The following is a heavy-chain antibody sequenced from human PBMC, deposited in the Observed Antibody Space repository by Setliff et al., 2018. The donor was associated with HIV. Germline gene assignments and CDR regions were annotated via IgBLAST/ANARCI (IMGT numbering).Heavy chain of an antibody. CDR2: IKSKADGGTR. CDR1: GFTFSSYA. D-gene: IGHD3-10*01. CDR3: TLLSSPFTLVRGVTDY. J-gene: IGHJ4*02. Sequence: PGGSLRLSCAASGFTFSSYAMHWVRQAPGKGLEWVGRIKSKADGGTRDYAVAVKGRFTISRDDSKSTLYLQMNSLKTEDTGIYYCTLLSSPFTLVRGVTDYWGRGTLVTVSS. V-gene: IGHV3-15*01.